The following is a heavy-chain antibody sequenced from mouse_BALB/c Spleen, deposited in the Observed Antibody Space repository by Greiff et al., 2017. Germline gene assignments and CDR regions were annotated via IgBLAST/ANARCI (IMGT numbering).Heavy chain of an antibody. CDR3: ARNLRYWFAY. CDR2: INPSSGYT. CDR1: GYTFTSYT. J-gene: IGHJ3*01. D-gene: IGHD2-14*01. V-gene: IGHV1-4*02. Sequence: VQLQESAAELARPGASVKMSCKASGYTFTSYTMHWVKQRPGQGLEWIGYINPSSGYTEYNQKFKDKTTLTADKSSSTAYMQLSSLTSEDSAVYYCARNLRYWFAYWGQGTLVTVSA.